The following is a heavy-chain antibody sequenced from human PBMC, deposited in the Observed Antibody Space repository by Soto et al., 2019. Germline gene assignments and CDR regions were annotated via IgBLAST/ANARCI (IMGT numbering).Heavy chain of an antibody. CDR2: INPSGGST. D-gene: IGHD2-21*01. J-gene: IGHJ4*02. CDR3: ARAYGGNSVPSWFDY. V-gene: IGHV1-46*01. Sequence: QVQLVQSGAEVKKPGASVKVSCKASGYTFTSYYMHWVRQAPGQGLEWMGIINPSGGSTRYAQKFQGRVTMTRDTSTSTGYMELSSLRSEDTAVYYCARAYGGNSVPSWFDYWGQGTLVTVSS. CDR1: GYTFTSYY.